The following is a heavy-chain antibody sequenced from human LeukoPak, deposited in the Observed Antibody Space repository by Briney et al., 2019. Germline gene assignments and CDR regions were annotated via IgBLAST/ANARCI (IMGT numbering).Heavy chain of an antibody. Sequence: GGSLRLSCAASGFTFSTYSMNWVRQAPGKGLEWVSSISSGSTDIYHADSVKGRFTISRDNAKNSLYLQMNSLRAEDTAVYYCAKQRQTYSYGYASFDYWGQGTLVTVSS. V-gene: IGHV3-21*01. J-gene: IGHJ4*02. CDR3: AKQRQTYSYGYASFDY. CDR2: ISSGSTDI. CDR1: GFTFSTYS. D-gene: IGHD5-18*01.